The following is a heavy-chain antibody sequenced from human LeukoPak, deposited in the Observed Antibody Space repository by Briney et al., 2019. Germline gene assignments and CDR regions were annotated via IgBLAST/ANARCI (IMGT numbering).Heavy chain of an antibody. CDR2: INWNGGST. CDR3: ARGGYNWNSLYYYYMGV. CDR1: GFTFDDYG. Sequence: PGGSLRLSCAASGFTFDDYGMSWVRQAPGKGLEWVSGINWNGGSTGYADSVKGRFTISRDNAKNSLYLQMNSLRAEDTALYYCARGGYNWNSLYYYYMGVWGKGTTVTVSS. D-gene: IGHD1-7*01. J-gene: IGHJ6*03. V-gene: IGHV3-20*04.